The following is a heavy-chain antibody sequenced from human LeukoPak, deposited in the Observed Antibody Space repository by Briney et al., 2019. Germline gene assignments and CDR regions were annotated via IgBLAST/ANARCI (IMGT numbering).Heavy chain of an antibody. CDR2: ISGSGETT. V-gene: IGHV3-23*01. D-gene: IGHD5-18*01. CDR1: GFTFRNHA. J-gene: IGHJ4*02. Sequence: GGSLRPSCAASGFTFRNHAMNWVRQAPGKGLEWGSVISGSGETTYYADSVKGRFTISRDNSQNTLYLQMNSLRVDDTAVYYCAKAESDSYGYPNYFDYWGQGILVTVSS. CDR3: AKAESDSYGYPNYFDY.